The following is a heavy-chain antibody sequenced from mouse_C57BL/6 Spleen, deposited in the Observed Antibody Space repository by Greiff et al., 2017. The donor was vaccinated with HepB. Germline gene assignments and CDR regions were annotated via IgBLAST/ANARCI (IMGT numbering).Heavy chain of an antibody. CDR1: GYTFTSYN. V-gene: IGHV1-12*01. CDR2: IYPVNGDT. J-gene: IGHJ4*01. Sequence: QVQLQQSGAELVRPGASVKMSCKASGYTFTSYNMHWVKQTPRQGLEWIGAIYPVNGDTSYNQKFKGKATLTVDKSSSTAYMQLSSLASDDSSVYFWGRWDYDGVYAMDYWGQGTSVTGSS. CDR3: GRWDYDGVYAMDY. D-gene: IGHD2-4*01.